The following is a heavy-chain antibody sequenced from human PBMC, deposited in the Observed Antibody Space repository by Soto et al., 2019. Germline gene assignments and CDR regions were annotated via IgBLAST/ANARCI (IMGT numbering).Heavy chain of an antibody. CDR1: GFTFSDYY. J-gene: IGHJ4*02. CDR2: ISSSGSTI. CDR3: ARVVGYCSGGSCYGSLGFDY. V-gene: IGHV3-11*01. Sequence: PGGSLRLSCAASGFTFSDYYMSWIRQAPGKGLEWVSYISSSGSTIYYADSVKGRFTISRDNAKNSLYLQMNSLRAEDTAVYYCARVVGYCSGGSCYGSLGFDYWGQGTLVTVSS. D-gene: IGHD2-15*01.